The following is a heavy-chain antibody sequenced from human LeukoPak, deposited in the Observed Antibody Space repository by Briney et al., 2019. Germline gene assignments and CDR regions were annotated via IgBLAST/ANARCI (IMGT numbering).Heavy chain of an antibody. CDR2: IYSGGST. D-gene: IGHD2-15*01. J-gene: IGHJ3*02. Sequence: GGSLRLSCAASGFTVGSNYMSWVRQAPGKGLEWVSVIYSGGSTYYADSVKGRFTISRDNSKNTLYLQMNSLRAEDTAVYYCARHLGGSHDAFDIWGQGTMVTVSS. CDR1: GFTVGSNY. V-gene: IGHV3-53*01. CDR3: ARHLGGSHDAFDI.